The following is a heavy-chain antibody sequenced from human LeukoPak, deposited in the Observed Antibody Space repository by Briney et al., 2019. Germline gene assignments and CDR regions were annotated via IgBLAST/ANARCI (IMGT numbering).Heavy chain of an antibody. D-gene: IGHD5-18*01. CDR1: GGSISSSSYY. CDR3: ARDYRYSYSLDY. CDR2: IYYSGST. V-gene: IGHV4-39*07. J-gene: IGHJ4*02. Sequence: PSETLSLTCTVSGGSISSSSYYWGWIHQPPGKGLEWIGSIYYSGSTYYNPSLKSRVTISVDTSKNQFSLKLSSVTAADTAVYYCARDYRYSYSLDYWGQGTLVTVSS.